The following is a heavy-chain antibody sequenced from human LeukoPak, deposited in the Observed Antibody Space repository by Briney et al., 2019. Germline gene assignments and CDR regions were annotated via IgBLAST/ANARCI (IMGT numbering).Heavy chain of an antibody. D-gene: IGHD6-19*01. CDR2: VNPNSGGT. V-gene: IGHV1-2*04. CDR3: ARGGLDTPIPFDY. CDR1: GYTFTGYY. J-gene: IGHJ4*02. Sequence: ASVKVSCKASGYTFTGYYMHWVRQAPGQGLEWMGWVNPNSGGTNYAQKFQGWVTMTRDTSISTAYMELSRLRSDDTAVYYCARGGLDTPIPFDYWGQGTLATVSS.